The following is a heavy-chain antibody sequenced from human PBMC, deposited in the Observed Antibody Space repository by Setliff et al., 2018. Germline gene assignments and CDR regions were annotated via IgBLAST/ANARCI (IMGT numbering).Heavy chain of an antibody. V-gene: IGHV4-61*02. CDR2: IHTSGST. J-gene: IGHJ6*02. CDR3: ARGGYYNFWSGYYSTQYYYYGMDV. Sequence: PSETLSLTCTVSGGSISSGSYYWSWIRQPAGKGLEWIGRIHTSGSTNYNPSLKSRVTISVDTSKNQFSLKLSSVTAADTAVYYCARGGYYNFWSGYYSTQYYYYGMDVWGQGTTVTVSS. D-gene: IGHD3-3*01. CDR1: GGSISSGSYY.